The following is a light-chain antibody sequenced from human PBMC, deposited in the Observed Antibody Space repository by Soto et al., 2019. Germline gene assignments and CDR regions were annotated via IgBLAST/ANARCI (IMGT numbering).Light chain of an antibody. CDR2: AAS. J-gene: IGKJ5*01. Sequence: DIQMTQSPSSLSASVGDRVTITCRASQSISSYLNWYQQKPGKAPKLLMYAASSLQSGVPSRFSGSGSGTDFILSTSSLHPEDFATYYCQLSYSTPITFAQGTRLEIK. V-gene: IGKV1-39*01. CDR1: QSISSY. CDR3: QLSYSTPIT.